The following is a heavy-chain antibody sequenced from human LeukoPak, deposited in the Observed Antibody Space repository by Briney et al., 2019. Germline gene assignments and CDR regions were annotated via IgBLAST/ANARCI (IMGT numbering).Heavy chain of an antibody. J-gene: IGHJ4*02. D-gene: IGHD1-26*01. CDR3: ARDLLRGSYNY. V-gene: IGHV3-30-3*01. Sequence: GGSLRLSCAASGFTFSSYAMHWVRQAPGKGLEWVAVISYDGSNKYYADSVKGRFTISRDNTKNTLYLQMNSLRAEDTAVYYCARDLLRGSYNYWGQGTLVTVSS. CDR2: ISYDGSNK. CDR1: GFTFSSYA.